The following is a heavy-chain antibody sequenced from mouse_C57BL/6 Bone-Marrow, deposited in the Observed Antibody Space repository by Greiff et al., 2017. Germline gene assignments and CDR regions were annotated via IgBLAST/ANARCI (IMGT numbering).Heavy chain of an antibody. CDR1: GYTFTSYW. CDR2: IYPGSGST. CDR3: ARKGITPYYYAMDY. Sequence: VQLQHPGAELVKPGASVKMSCKASGYTFTSYWITWVKQRPGQGLEWIGDIYPGSGSTNYNEKFKSKATLTVDTSSSTAYMQLSSLTSEDSAVYYCARKGITPYYYAMDYWGQGTSVTVSS. V-gene: IGHV1-55*01. J-gene: IGHJ4*01. D-gene: IGHD1-1*01.